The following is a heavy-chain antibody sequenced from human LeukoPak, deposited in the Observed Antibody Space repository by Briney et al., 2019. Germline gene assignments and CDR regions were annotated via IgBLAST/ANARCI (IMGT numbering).Heavy chain of an antibody. CDR2: ISYDGSNK. J-gene: IGHJ4*02. Sequence: PGGSLRLSCAASGFTFSSYAMHWVRQAPGKGQEWGAVISYDGSNKYYADSVKGRFTISRDNSKNTLYLQMNSLRAEDTAVYYCARDARPQDILTGPPTGYWGQGTLVTVSS. V-gene: IGHV3-30*04. CDR3: ARDARPQDILTGPPTGY. CDR1: GFTFSSYA. D-gene: IGHD3-9*01.